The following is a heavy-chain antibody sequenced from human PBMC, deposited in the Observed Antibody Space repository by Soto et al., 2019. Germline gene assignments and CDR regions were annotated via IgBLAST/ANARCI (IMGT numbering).Heavy chain of an antibody. V-gene: IGHV1-18*01. J-gene: IGHJ4*02. CDR2: ISAYNGNT. CDR3: ARLAEAYSYGYGYPDD. Sequence: GASGKVSCKASGYTFASYGISWVRQAPGQGLEWMGWISAYNGNTNYAQKLQGRVTMTTDTSTSTAYMELRSLRSDDTAVYYCARLAEAYSYGYGYPDDWGRGTLVTVSS. CDR1: GYTFASYG. D-gene: IGHD5-18*01.